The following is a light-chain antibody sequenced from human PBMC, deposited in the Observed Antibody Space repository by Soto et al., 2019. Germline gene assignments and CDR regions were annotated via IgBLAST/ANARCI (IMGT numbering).Light chain of an antibody. Sequence: EIQVTESPFSPFAPVGDRVTITCCASQSISTYLIWYQQKAGLDPKLLIYAASSVQSGVPSRFSGSGSGTDFTLTISSLQPEDFATYYCQQTYSTPPTFGQGTKVDI. CDR1: QSISTY. J-gene: IGKJ1*01. CDR3: QQTYSTPPT. CDR2: AAS. V-gene: IGKV1-39*01.